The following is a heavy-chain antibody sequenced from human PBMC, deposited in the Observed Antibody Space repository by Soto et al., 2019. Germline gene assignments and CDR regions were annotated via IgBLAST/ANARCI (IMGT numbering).Heavy chain of an antibody. D-gene: IGHD3-22*01. J-gene: IGHJ4*02. CDR1: GGSISSGGYY. CDR2: IYYSGST. V-gene: IGHV4-31*02. CDR3: ARGKDYYDSSGYYYFDY. Sequence: LCGGSISSGGYYWSWIRQHPGKGLEWIGYIYYSGSTYYNPSLKSRVTISVDTSKNQFSLKLSSVTAADTAVYYCARGKDYYDSSGYYYFDYWGQGTLVTVSS.